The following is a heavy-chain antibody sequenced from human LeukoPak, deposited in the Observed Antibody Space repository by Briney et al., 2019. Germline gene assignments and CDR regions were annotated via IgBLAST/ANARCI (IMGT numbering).Heavy chain of an antibody. CDR1: GGSISSGGYY. D-gene: IGHD3-22*01. Sequence: ASETLSLTCTVSGGSISSGGYYWSWIRQPAGKGLEWIGRIYISGSTNYNPSLKSRVTISVDTSKNQFSLKLSSVTAADTAVYYCASFNGIVDAFDIWGQGTMVTVSS. J-gene: IGHJ3*02. V-gene: IGHV4-61*02. CDR3: ASFNGIVDAFDI. CDR2: IYISGST.